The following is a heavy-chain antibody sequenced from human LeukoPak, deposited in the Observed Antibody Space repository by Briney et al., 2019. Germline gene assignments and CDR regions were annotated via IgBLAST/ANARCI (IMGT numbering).Heavy chain of an antibody. CDR2: IYHSGST. D-gene: IGHD3-22*01. J-gene: IGHJ5*02. V-gene: IGHV4-38-2*02. Sequence: SETLSLTCTVSSYSISSGSYWGWIRQPPGKGLEWIGSIYHSGSTHYNPSLKSRVTISVDTSKNQFSLKLSSVTAADTAVYYCARVVPKANTMMFDPWGQGTLVTVSS. CDR3: ARVVPKANTMMFDP. CDR1: SYSISSGSY.